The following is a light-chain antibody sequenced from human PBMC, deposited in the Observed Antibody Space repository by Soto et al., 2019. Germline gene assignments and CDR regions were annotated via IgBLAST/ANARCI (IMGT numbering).Light chain of an antibody. CDR1: SGHSSYA. Sequence: QAVPTQSPSASASLGASVKLTCTLSSGHSSYAIAWHQQQPEKGPRYLMKLNSDGSHSKGDGIPDRFSGSSSGAERYLTISSLQSEDEADYYCQTWGTGIQVFGGGTKLTVL. CDR2: LNSDGSH. J-gene: IGLJ2*01. V-gene: IGLV4-69*01. CDR3: QTWGTGIQV.